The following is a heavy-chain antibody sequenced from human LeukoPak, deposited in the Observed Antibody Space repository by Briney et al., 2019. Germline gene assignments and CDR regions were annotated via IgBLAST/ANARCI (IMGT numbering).Heavy chain of an antibody. J-gene: IGHJ4*02. V-gene: IGHV3-53*01. Sequence: GGSLRLSCAASGFTVSSNYMSWVRQAPGKGLEWVSVIYSGGSTYYADSVKGRFTISRDNSKNTLYLQMNSLRAEDTAVYYCATSCGDYACLDYWGQGTLVTVSS. CDR2: IYSGGST. CDR1: GFTVSSNY. CDR3: ATSCGDYACLDY. D-gene: IGHD4-17*01.